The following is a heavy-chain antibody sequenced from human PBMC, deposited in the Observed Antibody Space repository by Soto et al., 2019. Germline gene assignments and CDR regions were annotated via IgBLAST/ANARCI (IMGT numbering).Heavy chain of an antibody. CDR2: IIPIFGTA. V-gene: IGHV1-69*13. Sequence: SVKVSCKAPGGTFSSYAISWVRQAPGQGLEWMGGIIPIFGTANYAQKFQGRVTITADESTSTAYMELSSLRSEDTAVYYCARSITAARYYYYYGMDVWGQGTTVTVSS. CDR3: ARSITAARYYYYYGMDV. J-gene: IGHJ6*02. CDR1: GGTFSSYA. D-gene: IGHD3-3*01.